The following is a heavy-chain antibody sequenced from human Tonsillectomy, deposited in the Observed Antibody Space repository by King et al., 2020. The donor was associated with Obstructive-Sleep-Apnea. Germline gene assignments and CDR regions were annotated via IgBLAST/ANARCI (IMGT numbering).Heavy chain of an antibody. CDR2: IRSKAKTYAT. V-gene: IGHV3-73*01. J-gene: IGHJ4*02. D-gene: IGHD6-13*01. Sequence: VQLVESGGGLVQPGGSLKLSCAASGFTFSDSAMHWVRQASGKGLEWVGRIRSKAKTYATVYAASVKGRFTISRDDSKNTAYLQMNSLKTEDTAVYYCTRFGGDGGHRIAAVSREGDYWGQGTLVTVSS. CDR1: GFTFSDSA. CDR3: TRFGGDGGHRIAAVSREGDY.